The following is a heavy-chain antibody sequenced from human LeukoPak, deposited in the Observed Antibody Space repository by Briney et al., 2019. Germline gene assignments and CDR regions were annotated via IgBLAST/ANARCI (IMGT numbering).Heavy chain of an antibody. D-gene: IGHD2-2*01. CDR1: GGSISSGGYS. V-gene: IGHV4-30-2*01. Sequence: SETLSLTCAVSGGSISSGGYSWSWIRQPPGKGLEWIGYIYHSGSTYYNPSLKSRVTISVDRSKNQFSLKLSSVTAADTAVYYCARGEPADHHFDYWGQGTLVTVSS. CDR3: ARGEPADHHFDY. CDR2: IYHSGST. J-gene: IGHJ4*02.